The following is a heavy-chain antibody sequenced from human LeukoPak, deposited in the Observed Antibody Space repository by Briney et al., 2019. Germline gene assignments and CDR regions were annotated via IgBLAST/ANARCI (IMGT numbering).Heavy chain of an antibody. Sequence: GGSLRLSCAASGFTFSNAWMNWVRQAAGKGLEWVGRIKSKIAGGTTDYAAPVKGRFTISRDDSKNTLYLQMNSLKTEDTAVYYCTTVYTTYDFWSGYYKTLDYFDYWGQGTLVTVSS. J-gene: IGHJ4*02. CDR1: GFTFSNAW. V-gene: IGHV3-15*07. D-gene: IGHD3-3*01. CDR3: TTVYTTYDFWSGYYKTLDYFDY. CDR2: IKSKIAGGTT.